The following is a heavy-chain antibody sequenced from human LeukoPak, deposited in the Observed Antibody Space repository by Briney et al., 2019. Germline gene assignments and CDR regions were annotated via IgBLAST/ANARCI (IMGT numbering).Heavy chain of an antibody. CDR3: ARDGGDLEIDY. V-gene: IGHV4-59*01. CDR2: IYYSGST. D-gene: IGHD2-21*02. Sequence: PSETLSLTCTVSGDSISSYYWSWIRQPPGKGLEWIGYIYYSGSTNYNPSLKSRVTISVDTSKNQFSLKLSSVTAADTAVYYCARDGGDLEIDYWGQGTLVTVSS. J-gene: IGHJ4*02. CDR1: GDSISSYY.